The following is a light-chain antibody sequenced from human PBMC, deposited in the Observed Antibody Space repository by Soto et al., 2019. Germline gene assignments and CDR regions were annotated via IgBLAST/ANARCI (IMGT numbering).Light chain of an antibody. CDR2: GNS. V-gene: IGLV1-40*01. J-gene: IGLJ2*01. Sequence: QSVLTQPPSVSGAAGQRVTISCTGGSSNIGAGYDVHWYQQLPGTAPKLLIYGNSNRPSGVPDRFSGSKSGTSASLAITGLQAEDEADHYCQSYDSSLSGSVVFGGGIKLTV. CDR1: SSNIGAGYD. CDR3: QSYDSSLSGSVV.